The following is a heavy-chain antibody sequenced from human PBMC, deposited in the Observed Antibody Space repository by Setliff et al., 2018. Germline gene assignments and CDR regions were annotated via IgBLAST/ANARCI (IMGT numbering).Heavy chain of an antibody. J-gene: IGHJ4*02. V-gene: IGHV4-39*07. CDR1: GGSISSSSYY. Sequence: LSLTCTVSGGSISSSSYYWGWIRQPQGKGLEWIGSIYYSGSTYYNPSLKSRVTISVDTSKNQFSLKLSSVTAADTAVYYCARRATYYNFWSGYYDYWGQGTLVTVSS. D-gene: IGHD3-3*01. CDR2: IYYSGST. CDR3: ARRATYYNFWSGYYDY.